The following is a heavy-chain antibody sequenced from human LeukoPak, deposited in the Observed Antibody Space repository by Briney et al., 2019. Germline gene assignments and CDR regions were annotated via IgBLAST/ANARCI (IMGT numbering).Heavy chain of an antibody. J-gene: IGHJ4*02. CDR3: ARDMDQELLFRKIFDY. CDR1: GYTFTSYG. V-gene: IGHV1-18*01. Sequence: ASVKVSCKASGYTFTSYGISWVRQAPGQGLEWMGWISAYNGNTNYAQKLQGRVTMTTDTSTSTAYMELRSLRSDDTAVYYCARDMDQELLFRKIFDYWGQGTLVTVSS. D-gene: IGHD1-26*01. CDR2: ISAYNGNT.